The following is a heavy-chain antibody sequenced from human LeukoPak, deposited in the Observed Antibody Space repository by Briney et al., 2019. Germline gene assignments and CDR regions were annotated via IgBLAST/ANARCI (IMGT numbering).Heavy chain of an antibody. D-gene: IGHD4-17*01. Sequence: PGGSLRLSCAASGFAFSTYAMSWVRQAPGKGLEWVPSISGSGSNTYYADSVKGQFTISRDSSKNTLYLQMNSLRAEDTAVYYCAKSLTVTTRIHSIDPRGQGTLVTVSS. CDR1: GFAFSTYA. CDR3: AKSLTVTTRIHSIDP. V-gene: IGHV3-23*01. J-gene: IGHJ4*02. CDR2: ISGSGSNT.